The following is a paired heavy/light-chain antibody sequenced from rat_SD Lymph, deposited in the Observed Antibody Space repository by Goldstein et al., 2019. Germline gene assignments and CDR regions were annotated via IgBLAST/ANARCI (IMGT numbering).Heavy chain of an antibody. J-gene: IGHJ2*01. CDR2: ISYGGSNT. D-gene: IGHD5-1*01. CDR3: ASQLGAQG. Sequence: EVQLVESGGGLVQPGRSLKLSCAASGFTFSDYNMAWVRQAPTKGLEWVASISYGGSNTHYGDSVKGRFTISRDNAKSTLYLQMDSLRSEDTATYYCASQLGAQGWGQGVMVTVSS. CDR1: GFTFSDYN. V-gene: IGHV5-7*01.
Light chain of an antibody. CDR1: QSLVHSDGNTY. J-gene: IGKJ5*01. V-gene: IGKV1S22*01. CDR2: RVS. Sequence: DVLMTQTPVSLPVSLGGQVSISCRSSQSLVHSDGNTYLHWYLQKPGQSPQLLIYRVSNRFSGVPDRFSGSGSGTDFTLKISRVEPEDLGVYYCLQSTHFPLTFGSGTKLEIK. CDR3: LQSTHFPLT.